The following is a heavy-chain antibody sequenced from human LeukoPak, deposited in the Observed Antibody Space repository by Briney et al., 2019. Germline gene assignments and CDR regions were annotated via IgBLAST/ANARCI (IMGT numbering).Heavy chain of an antibody. J-gene: IGHJ4*02. CDR2: ISAYNGNT. Sequence: ASVKVSCKASGYTFTSYGISWVRQAPGQGLECMGWISAYNGNTNYAQKLQGRVTMTTDTSTSTAYMELRSLRSDDTAVYYCARGAVPMIVVVIEFEYWGQGTLVTVSS. CDR1: GYTFTSYG. V-gene: IGHV1-18*01. D-gene: IGHD3-22*01. CDR3: ARGAVPMIVVVIEFEY.